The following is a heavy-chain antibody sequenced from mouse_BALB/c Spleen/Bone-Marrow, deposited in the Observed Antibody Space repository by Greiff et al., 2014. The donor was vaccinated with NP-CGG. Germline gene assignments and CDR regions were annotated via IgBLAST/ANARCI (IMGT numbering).Heavy chain of an antibody. CDR3: ARSGTCRATSYAIDY. V-gene: IGHV1-4*01. Sequence: VQLVESGAELARPGASVKMSCKASAYTFTDYTVHWVKQRPGQGLEWIGYINPSSGYTNYNQIFKDKATLTADKSSSTAYMQLSNLTSEDSAVYYCARSGTCRATSYAIDYWGQRNSVTVSS. CDR2: INPSSGYT. CDR1: AYTFTDYT. J-gene: IGHJ4*01. D-gene: IGHD3-1*01.